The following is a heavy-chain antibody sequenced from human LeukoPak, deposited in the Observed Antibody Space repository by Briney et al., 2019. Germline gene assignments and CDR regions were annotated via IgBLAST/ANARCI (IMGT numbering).Heavy chain of an antibody. Sequence: ASVKVSCKASGGTFSSYAISWVRQAPGQGLEWMGGIIPIFGTANYAQKFQGRVTITTDESTSTAYMELSSLRSEDTAVYYCARVREEYSSSAPTRWFDPWGQGTLVTVSS. J-gene: IGHJ5*02. CDR1: GGTFSSYA. CDR3: ARVREEYSSSAPTRWFDP. CDR2: IIPIFGTA. V-gene: IGHV1-69*05. D-gene: IGHD6-6*01.